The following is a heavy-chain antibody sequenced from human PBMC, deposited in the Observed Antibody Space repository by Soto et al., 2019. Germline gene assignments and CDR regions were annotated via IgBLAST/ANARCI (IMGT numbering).Heavy chain of an antibody. CDR3: AREERYYYYGMDV. J-gene: IGHJ6*02. CDR1: GGTFSSYA. CDR2: IIPIFGTA. Sequence: GASVKVSCKASGGTFSSYAISWVRQAPGQGLEWMGGIIPIFGTANYAQKFQGRVTTTADKSTSTAYMELSSLRSEDTAVYYCAREERYYYYGMDVWGQGTTVTVS. V-gene: IGHV1-69*06.